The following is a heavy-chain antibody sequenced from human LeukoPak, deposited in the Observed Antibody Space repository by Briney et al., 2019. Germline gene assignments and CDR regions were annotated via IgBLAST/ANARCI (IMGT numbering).Heavy chain of an antibody. CDR2: INPSGGST. V-gene: IGHV1-46*01. Sequence: GASVKVSCKASGYTFTSYYMHWVRQAPGQGLEWMGIINPSGGSTNYAQKFQGRVTITADESTSTAYMELSSLRSEDTAVYYCARGELPYYYDSSGYYALNYWGQGTLVTVSS. D-gene: IGHD3-22*01. CDR3: ARGELPYYYDSSGYYALNY. J-gene: IGHJ4*02. CDR1: GYTFTSYY.